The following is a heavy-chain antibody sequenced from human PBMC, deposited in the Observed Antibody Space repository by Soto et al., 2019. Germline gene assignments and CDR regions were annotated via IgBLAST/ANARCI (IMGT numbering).Heavy chain of an antibody. Sequence: QVQLQESGPGLVKPSQTLSLTCTVSGGSISSGGYYWSWIRQHPGKGPEWIGYIYYSGSTYYNPSLKSRVTISVDTYKNQFSLKLSSVTAADTAVYYCARGAGGYAAFPFDYWGQGTLVTVSS. V-gene: IGHV4-31*03. CDR2: IYYSGST. CDR1: GGSISSGGYY. D-gene: IGHD5-12*01. J-gene: IGHJ4*02. CDR3: ARGAGGYAAFPFDY.